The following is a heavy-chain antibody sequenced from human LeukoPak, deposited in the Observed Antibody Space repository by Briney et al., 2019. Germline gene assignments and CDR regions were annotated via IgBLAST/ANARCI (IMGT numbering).Heavy chain of an antibody. J-gene: IGHJ3*02. D-gene: IGHD1-26*01. CDR3: ARSRAGRAAGATILAFDI. V-gene: IGHV1-2*02. CDR2: INPNSGGT. Sequence: ASVKVSCKASGYTFTAYYMHWVRQAPGQGLEWMGWINPNSGGTNYAQKFQGRVTMTRDTSISAAYMELSRLRSDDTAVYYCARSRAGRAAGATILAFDIWGQGTMVTVSS. CDR1: GYTFTAYY.